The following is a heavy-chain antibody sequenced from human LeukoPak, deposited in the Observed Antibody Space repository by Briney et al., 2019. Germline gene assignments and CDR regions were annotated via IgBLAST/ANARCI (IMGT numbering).Heavy chain of an antibody. CDR3: ARGRPHGNDY. CDR2: IASDGSST. Sequence: GGSLRLSCAASGFTSSSYWVNWVRQAPGKGLVWVSRIASDGSSTTYADSVKGRFSISRDNAKNTLYLQMNSPRVEDTAVYYCARGRPHGNDYWGQGTLVTVSS. J-gene: IGHJ4*02. V-gene: IGHV3-74*01. CDR1: GFTSSSYW. D-gene: IGHD4-23*01.